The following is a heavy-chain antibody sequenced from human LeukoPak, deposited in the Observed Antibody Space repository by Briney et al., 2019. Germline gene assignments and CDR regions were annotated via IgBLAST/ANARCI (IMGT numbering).Heavy chain of an antibody. CDR2: IYYSGST. CDR1: GGSISSSSYY. CDR3: ARVVSHYYDSSGYYQHWYFDL. J-gene: IGHJ2*01. Sequence: RTSGTLSLTCTVSGGSISSSSYYWGWIRQPPGKGLEWIGSIYYSGSTYYNPSLKSRVTISVDTSKNQFSLKLSSVTAADTAVYYCARVVSHYYDSSGYYQHWYFDLWGRGTLVTVSS. D-gene: IGHD3-22*01. V-gene: IGHV4-39*01.